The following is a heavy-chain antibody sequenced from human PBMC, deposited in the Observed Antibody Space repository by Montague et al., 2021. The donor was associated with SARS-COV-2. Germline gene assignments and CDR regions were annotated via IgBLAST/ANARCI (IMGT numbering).Heavy chain of an antibody. V-gene: IGHV4-39*01. CDR2: FFYPGST. CDR3: ARGHQGTTMIVVVMVGEQYYFDY. CDR1: GGSISNSSYY. Sequence: SETLSLTCTVSGGSISNSSYYWGWIRQPPGKGLEWVGSFFYPGSTYYKSSLISRVTLSVDTSKNQVSLRLTSVTAADTAVYYCARGHQGTTMIVVVMVGEQYYFDYWGQGTLVTVFS. J-gene: IGHJ4*02. D-gene: IGHD3-22*01.